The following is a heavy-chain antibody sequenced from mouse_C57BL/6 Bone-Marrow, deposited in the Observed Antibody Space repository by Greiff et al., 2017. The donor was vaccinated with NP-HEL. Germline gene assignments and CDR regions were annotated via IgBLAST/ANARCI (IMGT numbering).Heavy chain of an antibody. V-gene: IGHV1-9*01. J-gene: IGHJ3*01. Sequence: VQLQESGAELMKPGASVKLSCKATGYTFTGYWIEWVKQRPGHGLEWIGEIFPGNGGTNYNEKFKGKATFTADTSSNTAYMQLSSLTTEDSAIYYCARSIGGFAYWGQGTLVTVSA. CDR3: ARSIGGFAY. CDR2: IFPGNGGT. CDR1: GYTFTGYW. D-gene: IGHD2-14*01.